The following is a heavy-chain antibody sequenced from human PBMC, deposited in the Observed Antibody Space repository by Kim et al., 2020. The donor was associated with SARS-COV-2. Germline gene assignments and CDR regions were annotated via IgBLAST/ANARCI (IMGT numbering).Heavy chain of an antibody. CDR3: GRLDFGDDY. Sequence: GGSLRLSCAASGFTVSSYVMSWVRQTPGKGLEWVSLIYPDGYPYYADSVKGRFTISRDTSESTLYLQMNSLRADDTAVYYCGRLDFGDDYWGHGTLVTVS. CDR1: GFTVSSYV. CDR2: IYPDGYP. J-gene: IGHJ4*01. V-gene: IGHV3-53*01. D-gene: IGHD4-17*01.